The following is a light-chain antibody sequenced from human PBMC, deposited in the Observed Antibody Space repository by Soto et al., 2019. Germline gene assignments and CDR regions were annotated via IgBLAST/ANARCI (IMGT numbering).Light chain of an antibody. CDR2: DAS. CDR3: QQRSNLPPYT. Sequence: EIVLTQSPATLSLSPGERATLSCRASQSVSSYLAWYQQKPGQAPRLLIYDASNWATGIPARFSGSGSGTDFTLTISSLEPEDFAVYYCQQRSNLPPYTFGQGTKLEIK. CDR1: QSVSSY. J-gene: IGKJ2*01. V-gene: IGKV3-11*01.